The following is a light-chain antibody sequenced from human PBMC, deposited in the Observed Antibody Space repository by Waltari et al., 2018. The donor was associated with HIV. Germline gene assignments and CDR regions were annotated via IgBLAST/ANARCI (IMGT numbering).Light chain of an antibody. CDR2: RNN. CDR3: ATWNDSLSGYV. CDR1: SSNIGRNY. V-gene: IGLV1-47*01. J-gene: IGLJ1*01. Sequence: QSVLTQPPSASGTPGQRVAISCSGSSSNIGRNYVSWYQHLPGTAPKLLIYRNNQRPSGVPDRFSGSKSGTSASLAISWLRSDDEADYYCATWNDSLSGYVFGTGTKVTV.